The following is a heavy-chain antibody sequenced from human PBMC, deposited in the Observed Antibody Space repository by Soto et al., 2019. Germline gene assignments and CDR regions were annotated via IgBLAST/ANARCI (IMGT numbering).Heavy chain of an antibody. J-gene: IGHJ4*02. CDR1: GFTFSSYD. V-gene: IGHV3-30*03. Sequence: GGSLRLSCAASGFTFSSYDMHWVRQAPGKGLEWVAVISYDGSDKYYADSVKGRFTISRDTSKNTLYLQMNSLRAEDTAVYYCARSRNGWGSLPDQFDYWGQGTMVTVSS. CDR2: ISYDGSDK. D-gene: IGHD6-19*01. CDR3: ARSRNGWGSLPDQFDY.